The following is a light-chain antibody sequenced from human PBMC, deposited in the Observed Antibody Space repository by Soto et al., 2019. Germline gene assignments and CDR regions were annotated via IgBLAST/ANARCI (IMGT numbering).Light chain of an antibody. CDR1: SSNIGAGYD. CDR2: GNS. J-gene: IGLJ1*01. Sequence: QAVVTQPPSVSGAPGQRVTISCTGRSSNIGAGYDVHWYQQLPGTAPKLLIYGNSNRPSGVPDRFSGSKSGTSASLAITGLQAEDEADYYCQSYDSIHKVFGTGTKLTVL. CDR3: QSYDSIHKV. V-gene: IGLV1-40*01.